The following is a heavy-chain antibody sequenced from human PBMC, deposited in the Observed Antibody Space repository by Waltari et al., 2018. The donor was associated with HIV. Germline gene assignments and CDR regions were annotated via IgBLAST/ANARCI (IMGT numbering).Heavy chain of an antibody. J-gene: IGHJ6*02. CDR2: INAGSGNT. CDR1: GYTFTSYS. CDR3: AREKNIPEKYHGMDV. V-gene: IGHV1-3*01. Sequence: QVQLVQSGAAVTKPGASVKVSCKASGYTFTSYSMHWVRQAPGRRFAWMGWINAGSGNTKYSQKMQGRVTITRDTSASTAYMELTSLRSEDTAVYYCAREKNIPEKYHGMDVWGQGTTVTVSS.